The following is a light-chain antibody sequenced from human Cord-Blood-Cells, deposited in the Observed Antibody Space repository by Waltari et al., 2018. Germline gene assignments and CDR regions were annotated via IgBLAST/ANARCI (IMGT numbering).Light chain of an antibody. Sequence: DIQMTQPPSSLSAPVGDRVTIPCRASQSISSYLNWYQQKPGKAPKLLIYAASSLQSGVPSRFSGSGSGTDFTLTISSLQPEDFATYYCQQSYSTPRTFGQGTKVEIK. CDR1: QSISSY. CDR3: QQSYSTPRT. CDR2: AAS. V-gene: IGKV1-39*01. J-gene: IGKJ1*01.